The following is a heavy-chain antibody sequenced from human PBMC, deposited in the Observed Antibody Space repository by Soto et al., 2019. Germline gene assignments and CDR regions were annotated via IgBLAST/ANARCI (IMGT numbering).Heavy chain of an antibody. CDR3: LNIPHY. Sequence: QVQLVQSGAEVKKPGSSVKVSCKASGGTFSSYTITWVRQAPGQGLEWMGRIIPIPGIANYAQKFQGRVTMTADKSTVTAYIALSSLRSEDTAVYYCLNIPHYWGQGTLVTVSS. J-gene: IGHJ4*02. CDR2: IIPIPGIA. V-gene: IGHV1-69*02. CDR1: GGTFSSYT.